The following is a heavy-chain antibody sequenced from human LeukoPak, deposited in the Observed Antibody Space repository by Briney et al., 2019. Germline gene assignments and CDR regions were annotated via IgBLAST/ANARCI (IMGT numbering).Heavy chain of an antibody. J-gene: IGHJ4*02. CDR1: GGSFSGYY. CDR2: INHSGST. D-gene: IGHD4-17*01. Sequence: SETLSLTCAVYGGSFSGYYWSWIRQPPGKGLEWIGEINHSGSTNYNPSLKSRVTISVDTSKNQFSLKLSSVTAADTAVYYCARGQSTRYGDYDFDYWGQGTLVTVSP. CDR3: ARGQSTRYGDYDFDY. V-gene: IGHV4-34*01.